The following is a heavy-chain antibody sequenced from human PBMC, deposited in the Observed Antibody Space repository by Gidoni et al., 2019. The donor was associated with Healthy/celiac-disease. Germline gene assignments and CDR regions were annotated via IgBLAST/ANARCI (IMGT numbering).Heavy chain of an antibody. CDR2: ISSSGSTI. D-gene: IGHD2-15*01. CDR1: GFTFSSYE. CDR3: ARICGSCYKPNDAFDI. Sequence: EVQLVESGGGLVQPGGSLRLSCAASGFTFSSYEMNWVRQAPGKGLEWVSYISSSGSTIYYADSVKGRFTISRDNAKNSLYLQMNSLRAEDTAVYYCARICGSCYKPNDAFDIWGQGTMVTVSS. V-gene: IGHV3-48*03. J-gene: IGHJ3*02.